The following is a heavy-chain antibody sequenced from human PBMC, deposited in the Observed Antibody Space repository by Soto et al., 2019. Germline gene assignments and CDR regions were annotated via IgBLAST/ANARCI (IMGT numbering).Heavy chain of an antibody. CDR3: ARPPGYISDWYYFDL. J-gene: IGHJ4*02. D-gene: IGHD3-9*01. CDR2: ISPRSGGT. V-gene: IGHV1-2*02. CDR1: GYTFIDYY. Sequence: ASVKVSCKASGYTFIDYYMHWVRQAPGQGFEWMGRISPRSGGTNYAQKFQGRVTMTWDTSLNTAYMELSSLISEDTAVYHCARPPGYISDWYYFDLWGQGTLVTVSS.